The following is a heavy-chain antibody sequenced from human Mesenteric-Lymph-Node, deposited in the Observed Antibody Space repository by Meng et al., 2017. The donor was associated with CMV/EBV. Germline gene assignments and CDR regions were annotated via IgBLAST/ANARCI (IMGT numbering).Heavy chain of an antibody. J-gene: IGHJ4*02. CDR3: ARDYNDDY. CDR1: GFTFTDYA. Sequence: GESLKISCAASGFTFTDYAMSWVRQAPGKGLEWVSIIFSGGNSGPSTYYADSVKGRFTISRDISENTLYLQMNSLRAEDTAVYYCARDYNDDYWGQGTLVTVSS. V-gene: IGHV3-23*03. D-gene: IGHD5-24*01. CDR2: IFSGGNSGPST.